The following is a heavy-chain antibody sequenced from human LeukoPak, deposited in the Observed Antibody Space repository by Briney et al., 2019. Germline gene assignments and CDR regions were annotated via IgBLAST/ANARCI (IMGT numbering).Heavy chain of an antibody. CDR1: GFTFSSYN. V-gene: IGHV3-48*01. CDR3: AKDRYSYAFEYFDS. Sequence: PGGSLRLSCAASGFTFSSYNMNWVRQAPGKGLEWVSYISSSSSTIYYADSVKGRFTISRDNSKNTLSLQVSSLRAEDTAVYYCAKDRYSYAFEYFDSWGQGTLVTVSS. J-gene: IGHJ4*02. CDR2: ISSSSSTI. D-gene: IGHD5-18*01.